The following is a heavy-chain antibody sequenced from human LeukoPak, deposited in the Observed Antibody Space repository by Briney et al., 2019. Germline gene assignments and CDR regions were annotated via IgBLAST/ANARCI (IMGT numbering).Heavy chain of an antibody. Sequence: SGGSLRLSCAAPGFTFHDYAMHWVRQVPGKCLEWVSGITWNSGSVLYADSVRGRFTISRANAKNSLCLQMNSLRPEDMAFYSCAKGLGVALPIMDALDNVGQGKKV. CDR3: AKGLGVALPIMDALDN. V-gene: IGHV3-9*03. CDR2: ITWNSGSV. D-gene: IGHD3/OR15-3a*01. J-gene: IGHJ3*02. CDR1: GFTFHDYA.